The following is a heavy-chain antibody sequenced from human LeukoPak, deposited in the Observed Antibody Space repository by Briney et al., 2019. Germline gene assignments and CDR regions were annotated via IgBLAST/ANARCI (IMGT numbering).Heavy chain of an antibody. CDR1: GFTFSSYA. D-gene: IGHD2-8*01. Sequence: GGSLRLSCAASGFTFSSYAMHWVRQAPGKGLEWVAVISYDGSNKYYADSVKGRFTISRDNSKNTLYLQMNSLRAEDTAMYYCARGGCTNGVCYTGYYYYYGMDVWGQGTTVTVSS. V-gene: IGHV3-30*04. CDR3: ARGGCTNGVCYTGYYYYYGMDV. CDR2: ISYDGSNK. J-gene: IGHJ6*02.